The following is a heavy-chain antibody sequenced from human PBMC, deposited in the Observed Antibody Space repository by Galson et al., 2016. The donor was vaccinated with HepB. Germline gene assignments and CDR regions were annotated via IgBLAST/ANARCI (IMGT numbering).Heavy chain of an antibody. J-gene: IGHJ4*02. V-gene: IGHV3-23*01. CDR3: AKDEPPAIS. CDR1: GFIFSNFA. CDR2: VTGSGVST. D-gene: IGHD3-9*01. Sequence: SLRLSCAASGFIFSNFAMNWVRQAPGKGLEWVSGVTGSGVSTFYANSEKGRFTISRDNDKNTLYLQMDSLRAEDTAVYYCAKDEPPAISWGQGTLVTVSS.